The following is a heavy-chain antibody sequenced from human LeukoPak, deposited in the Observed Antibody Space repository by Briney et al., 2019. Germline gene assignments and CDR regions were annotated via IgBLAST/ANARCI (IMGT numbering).Heavy chain of an antibody. CDR3: ARGRWGPFDY. Sequence: SETLSLICAVYGGSFSGYYWSWIRQPPGKGLGWIGEINHSGSTNYNPSLKSRVTISVDTSKNQSSLKLSSVTAADTAVYYCARGRWGPFDYWGQGTLVTVSS. V-gene: IGHV4-34*01. J-gene: IGHJ4*02. CDR1: GGSFSGYY. D-gene: IGHD3-16*01. CDR2: INHSGST.